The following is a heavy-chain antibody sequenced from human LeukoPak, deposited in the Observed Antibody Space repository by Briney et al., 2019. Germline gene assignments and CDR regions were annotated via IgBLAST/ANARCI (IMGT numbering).Heavy chain of an antibody. CDR2: IYYSGST. Sequence: SETLSLTCTVSGGSISSSSYYWGWIRQPPGKGLEWIGSIYYSGSTYHNPSLKSRVTISVDTSKNQFSLKLSSVTAADTAVYYCARHYYDSSGYDYWGQGTLVTVSS. D-gene: IGHD3-22*01. J-gene: IGHJ4*02. V-gene: IGHV4-39*01. CDR3: ARHYYDSSGYDY. CDR1: GGSISSSSYY.